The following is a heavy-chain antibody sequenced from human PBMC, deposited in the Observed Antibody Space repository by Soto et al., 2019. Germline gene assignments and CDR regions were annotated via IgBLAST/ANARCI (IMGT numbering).Heavy chain of an antibody. J-gene: IGHJ4*02. CDR2: IYYSGST. CDR3: VRDLPTVLELFDF. V-gene: IGHV4-59*01. Sequence: SETLSLTCTVSGGSISSYYWSWIRQPPGKGLEWIGYIYYSGSTNYNPSLKSRVTISVDTSKNQFSLKLSSVTAADTAVYYCVRDLPTVLELFDFWGPGTLVTVSS. D-gene: IGHD1-26*01. CDR1: GGSISSYY.